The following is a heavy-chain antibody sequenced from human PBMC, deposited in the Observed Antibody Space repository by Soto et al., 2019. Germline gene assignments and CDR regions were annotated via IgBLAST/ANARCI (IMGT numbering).Heavy chain of an antibody. J-gene: IGHJ4*02. V-gene: IGHV1-69*12. CDR1: GGTFSSYA. CDR3: ARCGSWSTLDY. CDR2: IIPIFGTA. Sequence: QVQLVQSGAEVKKPGSSVKVSCKASGGTFSSYAISWVRQAPGQGLEWMGGIIPIFGTANYAPKFQGRVRITGDEATSTGYMELSSLRSEDTAVYYCARCGSWSTLDYWGQGTLVTVSS. D-gene: IGHD6-13*01.